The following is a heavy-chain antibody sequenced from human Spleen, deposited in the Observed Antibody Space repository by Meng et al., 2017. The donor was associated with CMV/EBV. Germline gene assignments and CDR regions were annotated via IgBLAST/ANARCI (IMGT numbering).Heavy chain of an antibody. Sequence: FTFSRYWMSWVRQAPGKGREWVANIKQDGSEKYYVDSVKGRFTISRDNAKKSLYLQMNSLRDEDTGVYFCVREPYDSSGFYVPGLNYWGQGTLVTVSS. D-gene: IGHD3-22*01. CDR3: VREPYDSSGFYVPGLNY. V-gene: IGHV3-7*01. J-gene: IGHJ4*02. CDR1: FTFSRYW. CDR2: IKQDGSEK.